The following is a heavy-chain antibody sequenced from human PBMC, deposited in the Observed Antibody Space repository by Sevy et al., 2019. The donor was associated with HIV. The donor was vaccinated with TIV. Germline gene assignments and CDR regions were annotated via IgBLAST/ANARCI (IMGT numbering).Heavy chain of an antibody. CDR1: GGSISSYY. CDR2: IYYSGRT. D-gene: IGHD3-22*01. Sequence: SETLSLTCTVSGGSISSYYWSWIRQPPGKGLEWIGYIYYSGRTNYNPSLKSRVTISVDTSKNQFSLKLSSVTAADTAVYYCARLFDGNYYDSSGYYFDYWGQGTLVTVSS. V-gene: IGHV4-59*12. CDR3: ARLFDGNYYDSSGYYFDY. J-gene: IGHJ4*02.